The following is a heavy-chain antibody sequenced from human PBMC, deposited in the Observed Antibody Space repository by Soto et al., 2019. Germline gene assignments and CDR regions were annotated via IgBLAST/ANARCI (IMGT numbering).Heavy chain of an antibody. D-gene: IGHD3-16*01. Sequence: PGGSLRLSCAASGFTFSSYGMHWVRQAPGKGLEWVAVIWYDGSNKYYADSVKGRFTISRDNSKNTLYLQMNSLRAEDTAVYYCARGLGDGMIRYYYGMDVWGQGTTVTVSS. J-gene: IGHJ6*02. V-gene: IGHV3-33*01. CDR2: IWYDGSNK. CDR1: GFTFSSYG. CDR3: ARGLGDGMIRYYYGMDV.